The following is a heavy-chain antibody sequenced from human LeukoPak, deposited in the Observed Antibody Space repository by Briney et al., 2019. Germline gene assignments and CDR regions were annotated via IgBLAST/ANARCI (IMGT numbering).Heavy chain of an antibody. D-gene: IGHD3-22*01. CDR3: ARAMTYDSIGYYFDH. Sequence: QPGGSLRLSCAASRFTFSSYWMRWVRQAPGKGLVWVSRINSDESSISYADSVKGRFTISRDNAKNTLYLQMNSLRAEDTAVYYCARAMTYDSIGYYFDHWGQGTLVTVSS. CDR1: RFTFSSYW. V-gene: IGHV3-74*01. CDR2: INSDESSI. J-gene: IGHJ4*02.